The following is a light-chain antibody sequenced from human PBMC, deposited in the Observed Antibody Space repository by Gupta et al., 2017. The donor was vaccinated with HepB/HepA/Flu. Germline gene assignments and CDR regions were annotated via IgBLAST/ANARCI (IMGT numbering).Light chain of an antibody. CDR2: SAS. J-gene: IGKJ5*01. CDR1: QSVSGNS. CDR3: QQFHSSPIT. Sequence: EIVLTQSPGTLCLSPGERATLSCRASQSVSGNSIAWYQHKPGQSPRLLIYSASSGATGIPDRFSGSGSGTDFTLTISRLEPEDFAVYYCQQFHSSPITFGQGTXLEI. V-gene: IGKV3-20*01.